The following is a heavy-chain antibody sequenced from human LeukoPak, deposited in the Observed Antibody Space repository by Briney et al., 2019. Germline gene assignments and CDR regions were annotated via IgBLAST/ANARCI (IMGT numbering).Heavy chain of an antibody. J-gene: IGHJ6*03. CDR1: GGSITSYY. CDR2: IYYSGST. Sequence: SETLSLTCTVSGGSITSYYWSWLRQPPGKGLEWIGYIYYSGSTNYNPSLKSRVTISVDTSKNQFSLKLSSVTAADTAVYYCARWGITGIRGYYYYMDDWGKGTTVTVSS. D-gene: IGHD1-20*01. V-gene: IGHV4-59*12. CDR3: ARWGITGIRGYYYYMDD.